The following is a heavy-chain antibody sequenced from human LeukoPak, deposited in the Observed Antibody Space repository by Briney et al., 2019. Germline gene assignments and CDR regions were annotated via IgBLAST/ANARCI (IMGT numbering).Heavy chain of an antibody. V-gene: IGHV4-61*02. Sequence: SETLSLTCTVSGGSFSSRPYYWSWIRQPAGKGLEWIGRIYTSGDTDYNPSLKSRVTISVDTSKNQFSLQLSSVTAADTAVYYCARRGRYFDWFRTSGGYYFDYWGQGTLVTVSS. CDR2: IYTSGDT. D-gene: IGHD3-9*01. CDR1: GGSFSSRPYY. J-gene: IGHJ4*02. CDR3: ARRGRYFDWFRTSGGYYFDY.